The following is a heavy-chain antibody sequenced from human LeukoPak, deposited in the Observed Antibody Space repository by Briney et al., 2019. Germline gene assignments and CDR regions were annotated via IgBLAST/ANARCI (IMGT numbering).Heavy chain of an antibody. J-gene: IGHJ6*03. CDR1: GFTFSSYE. CDR3: ARDGVTSRRIVAARNSYYYYYMDV. V-gene: IGHV3-48*03. Sequence: GGSLRLSCAASGFTFSSYEMNWVRQAPGKGLEWVSYISSSGSTIYYADSVKGRFTISRDNAKNSLYLQMNSLRAEDTAVYYCARDGVTSRRIVAARNSYYYYYMDVWAKGTTVTISS. CDR2: ISSSGSTI. D-gene: IGHD6-13*01.